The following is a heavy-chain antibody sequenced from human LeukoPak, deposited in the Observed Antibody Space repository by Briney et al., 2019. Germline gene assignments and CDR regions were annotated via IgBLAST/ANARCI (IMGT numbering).Heavy chain of an antibody. CDR3: ARDLYDSSGYYDY. Sequence: EASVKVSCKASGHTFTGYYIHWVRQAPGQGLEWMGWINPNSGGTKYAQKFQGRVTMTRDTSISTAYMELSRLRSDDTAVYYCARDLYDSSGYYDYWGQGTLATVSS. J-gene: IGHJ4*02. CDR1: GHTFTGYY. V-gene: IGHV1-2*02. CDR2: INPNSGGT. D-gene: IGHD3-22*01.